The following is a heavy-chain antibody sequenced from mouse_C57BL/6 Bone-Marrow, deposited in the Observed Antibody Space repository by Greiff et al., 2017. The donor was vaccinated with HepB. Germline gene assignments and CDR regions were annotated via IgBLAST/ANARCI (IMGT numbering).Heavy chain of an antibody. CDR2: IWSGGST. J-gene: IGHJ1*03. CDR1: GFSLTSYG. Sequence: VQLQQSGPGLVQPSQSLSITCTVSGFSLTSYGVHWVRQSPGKGLEWLGVIWSGGSTDYNAAFISRLSISKDNSKSQVFFKMNSLQADDTAIYYCARGLKGYFDVWGTGTTVTVSS. CDR3: ARGLKGYFDV. V-gene: IGHV2-2*01.